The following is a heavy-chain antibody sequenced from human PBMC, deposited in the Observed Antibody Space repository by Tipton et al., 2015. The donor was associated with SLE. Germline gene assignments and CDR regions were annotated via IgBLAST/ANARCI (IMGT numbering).Heavy chain of an antibody. D-gene: IGHD6-13*01. CDR3: AKAVIAAAGTDY. J-gene: IGHJ4*02. CDR2: IRYDGSNK. CDR1: GFTFSSYG. V-gene: IGHV3-30*02. Sequence: SLRLSCAASGFTFSSYGMHWVRQAPGKGLEWVAFIRYDGSNKYYADSVKGRFTISRDNSKNTLYLQMNSLRAEDTAVYYCAKAVIAAAGTDYWGQGTLVTVSS.